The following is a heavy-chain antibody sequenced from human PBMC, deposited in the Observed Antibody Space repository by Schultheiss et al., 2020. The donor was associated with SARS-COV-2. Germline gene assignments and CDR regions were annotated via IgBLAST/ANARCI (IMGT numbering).Heavy chain of an antibody. V-gene: IGHV3-21*01. CDR3: VRDRSWWTPYNGFDL. CDR2: IRSSGRDI. Sequence: GGSLRLSCAASGFTFSSYNMHWVRQAPGKGLEFVATIRSSGRDIYYADSMQGRFTVSRENDNNSLYLQMHSLRVEDTAVYYCVRDRSWWTPYNGFDLWGRGTLVTVSS. CDR1: GFTFSSYN. J-gene: IGHJ5*02. D-gene: IGHD2-15*01.